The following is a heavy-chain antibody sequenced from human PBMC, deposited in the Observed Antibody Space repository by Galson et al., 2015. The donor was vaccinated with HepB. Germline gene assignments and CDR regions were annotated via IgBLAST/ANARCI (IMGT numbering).Heavy chain of an antibody. J-gene: IGHJ3*02. Sequence: SLRLSCAASGFTFSSYSMNWVRQAPGKGLEWVSSISSSSSYIYYADSVKGRFTISRDNAKNSLYLQMNSLRAEDTAVYYCARDEGFRQWLLGDAFDIWGQGTVVTVSS. CDR2: ISSSSSYI. D-gene: IGHD6-19*01. CDR1: GFTFSSYS. CDR3: ARDEGFRQWLLGDAFDI. V-gene: IGHV3-21*01.